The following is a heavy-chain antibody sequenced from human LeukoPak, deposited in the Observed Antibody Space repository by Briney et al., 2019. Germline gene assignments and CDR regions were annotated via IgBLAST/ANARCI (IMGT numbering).Heavy chain of an antibody. J-gene: IGHJ4*02. CDR3: ARVLGGNFHY. D-gene: IGHD2-15*01. V-gene: IGHV3-7*01. CDR2: IQPDGSEG. Sequence: GGSLRLSCAASGFTFSSKWMSWVRQAPGKGLEWVGNIQPDGSEGYPVDSVKGRFTISRDNAKNSLYLQMNSLRAEDTAVYYCARVLGGNFHYWGQGTLVTVSS. CDR1: GFTFSSKW.